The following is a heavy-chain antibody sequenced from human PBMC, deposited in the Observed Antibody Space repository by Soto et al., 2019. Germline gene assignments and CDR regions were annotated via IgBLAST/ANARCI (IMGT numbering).Heavy chain of an antibody. CDR3: AKDLMGGEQWLVTNWFDP. J-gene: IGHJ5*02. D-gene: IGHD6-19*01. CDR2: ISGSGGST. CDR1: GFTFSSYA. V-gene: IGHV3-23*01. Sequence: EVQLLESGGGLVQPGGSLRLSCAASGFTFSSYAMSWVRQAPGKGLEWVSAISGSGGSTYYADSVKGRFTISRDNSKNTLYLQMNSLRAEDTAVYYCAKDLMGGEQWLVTNWFDPWGQGTLVTVSS.